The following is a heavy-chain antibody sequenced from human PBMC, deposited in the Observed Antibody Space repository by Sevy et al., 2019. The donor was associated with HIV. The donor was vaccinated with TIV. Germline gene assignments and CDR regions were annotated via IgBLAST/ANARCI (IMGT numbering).Heavy chain of an antibody. Sequence: GGSLRLSCAASGFTFSSYSMNWVRQAPGKGLEWVSYISSSSTIYYADSVKGRFTISRDNAKNSLYLQMNSLRDEDTAVYYCARKNWQFDYWGQGTLVTVSS. V-gene: IGHV3-48*02. J-gene: IGHJ4*02. CDR2: ISSSSTI. CDR1: GFTFSSYS. D-gene: IGHD1-1*01. CDR3: ARKNWQFDY.